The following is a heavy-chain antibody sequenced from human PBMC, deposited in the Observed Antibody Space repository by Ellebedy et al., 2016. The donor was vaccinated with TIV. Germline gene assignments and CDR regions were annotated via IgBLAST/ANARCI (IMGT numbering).Heavy chain of an antibody. CDR1: GFIFSSYC. CDR2: ISYDGRNK. D-gene: IGHD3-22*01. Sequence: GESLKISCAASGFIFSSYCMHWVRQAPGKGLEWVAGISYDGRNKNYADSVKGRFTISRDNSKSTLYLQMNSLRPEETAVYSCATHYSDTSGNDYAGGYWGQGTLGTVSS. V-gene: IGHV3-30*03. CDR3: ATHYSDTSGNDYAGGY. J-gene: IGHJ4*02.